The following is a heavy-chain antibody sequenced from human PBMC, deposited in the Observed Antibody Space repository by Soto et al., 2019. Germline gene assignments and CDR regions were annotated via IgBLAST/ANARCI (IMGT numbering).Heavy chain of an antibody. CDR2: ISYDGSNK. V-gene: IGHV3-30-3*01. D-gene: IGHD6-13*01. CDR1: GFTFSSYA. Sequence: QVQLVESGGGVVQPGRSLRLSCAASGFTFSSYAMHWVRQAPGKGLEWVAVISYDGSNKYYADSVKGRFTISRDNSKNTLYLQMNSLRAEDTAVDYCARDRDSSSWFGAFDIWGQGTMVTVSS. CDR3: ARDRDSSSWFGAFDI. J-gene: IGHJ3*02.